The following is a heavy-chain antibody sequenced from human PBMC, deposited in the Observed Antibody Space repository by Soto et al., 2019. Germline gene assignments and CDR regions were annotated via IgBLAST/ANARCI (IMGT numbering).Heavy chain of an antibody. Sequence: EVQLVESGGGLVQPGGSLRLSCAASGFTFDHYAMHWVRQAPGKGLEWGGGISWNSNSIGYVDYVKGRFTISRDSAKNSLYLQMNSLRIEDTALYFCAEGSGGGTIFGVALHRWGQGALVTVSS. CDR3: AEGSGGGTIFGVALHR. V-gene: IGHV3-9*01. J-gene: IGHJ5*02. CDR1: GFTFDHYA. CDR2: ISWNSNSI. D-gene: IGHD3-3*01.